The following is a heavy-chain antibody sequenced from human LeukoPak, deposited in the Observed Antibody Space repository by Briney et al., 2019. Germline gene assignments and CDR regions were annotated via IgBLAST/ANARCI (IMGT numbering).Heavy chain of an antibody. CDR3: ARYTSNVVGKRHYFDY. D-gene: IGHD1-26*01. CDR1: GFTFSSYA. V-gene: IGHV3-21*01. J-gene: IGHJ4*02. Sequence: GGSLRLSCAASGFTFSSYAMSWVRQAPGKALEWVSPISSSSSYIYYADSVKGRFTISRDNAKNSLYLQMNSLRAEDTAVYYCARYTSNVVGKRHYFDYWGQGTLVTVSS. CDR2: ISSSSSYI.